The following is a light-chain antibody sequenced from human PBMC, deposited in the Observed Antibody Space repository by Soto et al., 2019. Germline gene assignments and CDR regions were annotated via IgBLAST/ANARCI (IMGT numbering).Light chain of an antibody. V-gene: IGLV2-14*01. CDR1: SSDVGGYNY. J-gene: IGLJ3*02. Sequence: QSALTQPASVSGSPGQSMTISCTGTSSDVGGYNYVSWYQQHPGKAPKLMIYEVSNRPSGVSNRFSGSKSGNTASLTISGLQAEDEAEYYCSSYTSSSTWVFGGGTKLTVL. CDR2: EVS. CDR3: SSYTSSSTWV.